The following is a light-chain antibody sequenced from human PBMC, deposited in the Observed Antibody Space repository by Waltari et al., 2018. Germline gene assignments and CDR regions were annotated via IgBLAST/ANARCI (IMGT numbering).Light chain of an antibody. Sequence: QSALTQPASVSGAPGPPITIPCTATSSDLGGYTYVSWYQQHPGKAPKLMIYDVSKRPSGVSNRFSGSKSGNTASLTISGLQAEDEADYYCSSYTSSSTFVFGTGTKVTVL. CDR1: SSDLGGYTY. CDR3: SSYTSSSTFV. CDR2: DVS. J-gene: IGLJ1*01. V-gene: IGLV2-14*01.